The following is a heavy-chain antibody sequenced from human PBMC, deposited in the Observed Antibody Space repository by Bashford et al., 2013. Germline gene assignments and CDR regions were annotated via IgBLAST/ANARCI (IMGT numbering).Heavy chain of an antibody. Sequence: GGSLRLSCAASEFTFSSYWMHWVRQAPGKGLVWVSRVESDGTTTNYADSVKGRFTISRDNAENTVFLQMNSLRAEDTAIYFCARAQDRIGLNYFDPWGQGTLVTVSS. CDR2: VESDGTTT. V-gene: IGHV3-74*01. CDR3: ARAQDRIGLNYFDP. D-gene: IGHD1-7*01. CDR1: EFTFSSYW. J-gene: IGHJ5*02.